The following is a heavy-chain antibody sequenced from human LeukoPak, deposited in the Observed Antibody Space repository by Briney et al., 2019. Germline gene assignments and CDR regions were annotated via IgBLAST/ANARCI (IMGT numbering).Heavy chain of an antibody. J-gene: IGHJ6*03. CDR1: GYTFTSSG. V-gene: IGHV1-18*01. CDR2: ISGYNGET. CDR3: AREEGGNYYYMDV. D-gene: IGHD3-16*01. Sequence: GASVKVSCKASGYTFTSSGISWVRQAPRQGLEWMGWISGYNGETNYVQKFLGRVTMTIDSSTSTAYMELRSLRSDDTAVYYCAREEGGNYYYMDVWGKGTTVTVSS.